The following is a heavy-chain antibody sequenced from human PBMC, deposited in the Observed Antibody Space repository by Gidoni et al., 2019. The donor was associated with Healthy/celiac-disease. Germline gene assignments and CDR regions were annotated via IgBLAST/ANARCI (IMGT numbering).Heavy chain of an antibody. CDR1: GFTFSSYG. CDR3: AREGSRGPVDY. J-gene: IGHJ4*02. V-gene: IGHV3-33*01. CDR2: IWYDGSNK. D-gene: IGHD2-15*01. Sequence: QVQLVESGGGVVQPGRSLRLSCAASGFTFSSYGMHWVRQAPGKGLEWVAVIWYDGSNKYYADAVKGRFTISRDNSKNTLYLQMNSLRAEDTAVYYCAREGSRGPVDYWGQGTLVTVSS.